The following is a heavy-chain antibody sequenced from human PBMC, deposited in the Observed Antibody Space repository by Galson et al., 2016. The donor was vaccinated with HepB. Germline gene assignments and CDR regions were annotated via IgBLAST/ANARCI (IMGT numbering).Heavy chain of an antibody. CDR1: GFTFSDLY. J-gene: IGHJ3*02. V-gene: IGHV3-11*06. CDR3: ARGRAPKTLDTFDI. CDR2: ISHSSAYT. Sequence: SLRLSCAASGFTFSDLYMTWMRRTPGKSLEWVSYISHSSAYTAYADSVKGRFIISRDNVRNSLFLQMSSLRVEDTALYFCARGRAPKTLDTFDIWGQGTMVTVSS.